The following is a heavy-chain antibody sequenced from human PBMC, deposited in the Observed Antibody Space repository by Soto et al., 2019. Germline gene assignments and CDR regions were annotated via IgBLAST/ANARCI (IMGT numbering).Heavy chain of an antibody. CDR2: TYYRSKWFH. J-gene: IGHJ3*01. Sequence: QGQLQQSGPGLVKPSQTLSLTCAISGDSVSSDITSWNWIRQSPSRGLEWLGRTYYRSKWFHDYAACVKSRITINPDTSKDQFSLELNSMTPEDTAVYYCARGNALDDWGQGSLVTVSS. CDR3: ARGNALDD. D-gene: IGHD3-10*01. CDR1: GDSVSSDITS. V-gene: IGHV6-1*01.